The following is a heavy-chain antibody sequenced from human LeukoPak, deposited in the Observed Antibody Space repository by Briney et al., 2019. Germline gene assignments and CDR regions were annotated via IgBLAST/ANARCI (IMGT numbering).Heavy chain of an antibody. CDR1: GYTLTELS. J-gene: IGHJ4*02. Sequence: GASVKVSCKVSGYTLTELSMHWVRQAPGKGLEWMGGFDLEDGETIYAQKFQGRVTMTEDTSTDTAYMELSSLRSEDTAVYYCATATVTTRGYYFDYWGQGTLVTVSS. D-gene: IGHD4-17*01. V-gene: IGHV1-24*01. CDR2: FDLEDGET. CDR3: ATATVTTRGYYFDY.